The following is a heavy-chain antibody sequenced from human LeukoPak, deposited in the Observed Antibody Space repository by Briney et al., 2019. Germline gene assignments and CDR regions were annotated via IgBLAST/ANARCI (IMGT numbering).Heavy chain of an antibody. CDR3: ARGRSGYSYGLDIFDY. CDR2: IYSGGST. J-gene: IGHJ4*02. CDR1: GFTVSSNY. D-gene: IGHD5-18*01. V-gene: IGHV3-53*01. Sequence: GGSLRLSCAASGFTVSSNYMSWVRQAPGKGLEWVSVIYSGGSTYYADSVKGRFTISRDNSKNTLYLQMNSLRAEDMAVYYCARGRSGYSYGLDIFDYWGQGTLVTVSS.